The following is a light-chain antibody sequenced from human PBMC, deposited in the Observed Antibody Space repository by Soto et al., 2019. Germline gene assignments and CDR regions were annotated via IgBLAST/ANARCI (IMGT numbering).Light chain of an antibody. J-gene: IGLJ2*01. CDR2: EVS. CDR1: SSDVGSYNL. Sequence: QSVLTQPASVSGSPGQSITISCTGTSSDVGSYNLVSWYQQHPGKAPKLMIYEVSKRPSGVSNRFSGSKSDNTASLTISGLQAEDEADYYCCSYAGSSPVVFGGGTKVTVL. CDR3: CSYAGSSPVV. V-gene: IGLV2-23*02.